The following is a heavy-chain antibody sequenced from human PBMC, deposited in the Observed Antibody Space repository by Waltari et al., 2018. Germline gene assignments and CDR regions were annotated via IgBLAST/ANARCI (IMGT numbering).Heavy chain of an antibody. D-gene: IGHD1-1*01. CDR2: VFTSGRT. Sequence: QVQLQESGPGLVKPSETLSLTCTVSGGSMSNNYWNWIRQPAGKGLEDIGRVFTSGRTNYNPSLNSRVTMSIDTSKGQFSLELTSVTAADTAIYYCARAQERRDAFDFWGKGTMVTVSS. J-gene: IGHJ3*01. CDR1: GGSMSNNY. CDR3: ARAQERRDAFDF. V-gene: IGHV4-4*07.